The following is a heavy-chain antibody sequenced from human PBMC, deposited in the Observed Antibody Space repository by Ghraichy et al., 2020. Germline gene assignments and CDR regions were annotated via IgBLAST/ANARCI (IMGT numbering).Heavy chain of an antibody. CDR1: GYTFTGYY. CDR2: INPNSGGT. CDR3: ARMVGFWGDYIDY. J-gene: IGHJ4*02. D-gene: IGHD3-10*01. Sequence: ASVKVSCKASGYTFTGYYMHWVRQAPGQGLEWMGWINPNSGGTNYAQKFQGRVTMTRDTSISTAYMELSRLRSDDTAVYYCARMVGFWGDYIDYWGQGTLVTVSS. V-gene: IGHV1-2*02.